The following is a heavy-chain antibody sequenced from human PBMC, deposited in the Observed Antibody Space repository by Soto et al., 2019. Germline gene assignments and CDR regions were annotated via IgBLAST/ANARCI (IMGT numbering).Heavy chain of an antibody. J-gene: IGHJ4*02. V-gene: IGHV1-8*01. CDR2: LNPRNGQT. CDR1: GYNFSAYY. CDR3: AREADTSMVDY. D-gene: IGHD5-18*01. Sequence: QVQLVQSGAEVKKPGASVKVSCQTSGYNFSAYYFNWVRQAAGQGPEWMGWLNPRNGQTGYVQKFRGRVSMTRDTSIATVYLELRMLTSEDTAIYYCAREADTSMVDYWGQGTLVTVSS.